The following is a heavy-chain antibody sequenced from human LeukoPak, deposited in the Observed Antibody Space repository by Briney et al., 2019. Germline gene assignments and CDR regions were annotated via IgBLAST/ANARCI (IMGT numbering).Heavy chain of an antibody. CDR3: ARVGGYYPSHWYFDL. CDR1: GYSFTSYG. J-gene: IGHJ2*01. D-gene: IGHD3-22*01. V-gene: IGHV1-18*01. CDR2: ISAYNGNT. Sequence: VSVKVSCKASGYSFTSYGISWVRQAPGQRLEWMGWISAYNGNTNYAQKLQGRVTMTTDTSTSTAYMELRSLRSDDTAVYYCARVGGYYPSHWYFDLWGRGTLVTVSS.